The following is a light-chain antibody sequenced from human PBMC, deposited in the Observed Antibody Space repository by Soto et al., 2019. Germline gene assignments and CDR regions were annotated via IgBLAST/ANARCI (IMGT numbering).Light chain of an antibody. CDR1: QSVSSN. J-gene: IGKJ4*01. CDR3: QQYNNRPLT. Sequence: EIVMTQSPATLSVSPGERATRSCRASQSVSSNLAWYQQKPGQAPRLLIYGASTRATGIPARFSGSGSGTEFTLTISSLQSEDFAVYYCQQYNNRPLTFGGGTKVDIK. V-gene: IGKV3-15*01. CDR2: GAS.